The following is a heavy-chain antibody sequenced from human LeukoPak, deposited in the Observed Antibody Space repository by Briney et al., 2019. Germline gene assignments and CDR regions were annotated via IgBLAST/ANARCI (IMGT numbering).Heavy chain of an antibody. CDR1: GFTFSSYE. V-gene: IGHV3-48*03. J-gene: IGHJ4*02. CDR3: ARDAVRSGEFDH. CDR2: ISSSGSPI. D-gene: IGHD1-26*01. Sequence: GGSLRLSCAASGFTFSSYEMNWVCQAPGKGLEWVSYISSSGSPIYYADSVKGRFTISRDNAKNSLYLQMNSLRAEDTAVYYCARDAVRSGEFDHWGQGILVTVSS.